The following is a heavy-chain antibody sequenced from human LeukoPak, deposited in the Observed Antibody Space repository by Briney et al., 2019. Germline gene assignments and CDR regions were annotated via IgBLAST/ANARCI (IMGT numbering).Heavy chain of an antibody. D-gene: IGHD2-15*01. J-gene: IGHJ4*02. CDR1: GGSFCGYY. CDR3: ARGYGAYSWRY. V-gene: IGHV4-34*01. CDR2: VNHSGST. Sequence: SETLSLTCAVYGGSFCGYYWGWIPPRPGKGRVWSGEVNHSGSTNYNKSLKSRATISVATTKHQFSVKRSSVAAADTAVYCCARGYGAYSWRYWGQGTLVSVSS.